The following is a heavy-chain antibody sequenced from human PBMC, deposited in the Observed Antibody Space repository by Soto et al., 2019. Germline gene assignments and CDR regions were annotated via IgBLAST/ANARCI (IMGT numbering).Heavy chain of an antibody. CDR3: AREDDILTGYWKYYYGMDV. V-gene: IGHV3-30-3*01. D-gene: IGHD3-9*01. CDR2: ISYDGSNK. CDR1: GFTFSSYA. Sequence: GGSLRLSCAASGFTFSSYAMHWVRQAPGKGLEWVAVISYDGSNKYYADSVKGRFTISRDNSKNTLYLQMNSLRAEDTAVYYCAREDDILTGYWKYYYGMDVWGQGTTVTVSS. J-gene: IGHJ6*02.